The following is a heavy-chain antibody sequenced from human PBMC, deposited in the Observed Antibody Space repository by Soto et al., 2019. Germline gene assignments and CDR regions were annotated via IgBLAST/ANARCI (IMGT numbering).Heavy chain of an antibody. D-gene: IGHD3-10*02. Sequence: ASVKVSCKASGYTFTSYGVSWVRQAPGQGLEWMGWINAYNGNTNYAQKLQGRVTMTTDTSTSTAYMEVNSLRFDDTAVYYCARVHVDVPTEFYYWGQGTPVTVSS. V-gene: IGHV1-18*01. CDR1: GYTFTSYG. CDR3: ARVHVDVPTEFYY. J-gene: IGHJ4*02. CDR2: INAYNGNT.